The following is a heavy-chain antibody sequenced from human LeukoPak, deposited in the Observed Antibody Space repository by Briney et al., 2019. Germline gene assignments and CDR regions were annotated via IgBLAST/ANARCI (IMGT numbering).Heavy chain of an antibody. CDR1: GGSISSGDYY. D-gene: IGHD3-10*01. CDR3: ARVWFGESYPFDP. V-gene: IGHV4-30-4*01. CDR2: IYYSGST. J-gene: IGHJ5*02. Sequence: PSETLSLTCTVSGGSISSGDYYWSWIRQPPGKGLEWIGYIYYSGSTYYNPSLKSRVTISVDTSKNQFSLKLSSVTAADTAVYYCARVWFGESYPFDPWGQGTLVTVSS.